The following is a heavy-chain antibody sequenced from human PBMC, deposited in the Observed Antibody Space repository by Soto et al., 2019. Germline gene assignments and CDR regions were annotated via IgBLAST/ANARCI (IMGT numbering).Heavy chain of an antibody. CDR1: GGTFNNYV. CDR3: AGRCDGTNCLAHFDY. Sequence: SVKVSCKASGGTFNNYVINWLRQAPGQGLEWMAGIIPIFGTPNYAQKFQGRVTITADKSTSTAYMELNSLRSEDTAVYYCAGRCDGTNCLAHFDYWGQGTLVTVSS. D-gene: IGHD2-2*01. J-gene: IGHJ4*02. V-gene: IGHV1-69*06. CDR2: IIPIFGTP.